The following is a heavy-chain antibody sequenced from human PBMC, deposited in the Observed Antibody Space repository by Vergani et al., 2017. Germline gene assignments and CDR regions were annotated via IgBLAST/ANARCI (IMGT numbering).Heavy chain of an antibody. CDR2: IYPNGNG. V-gene: IGHV4-4*07. CDR1: GGSMSDFY. Sequence: QVHLQESGPGVVKPSDTLSLTCTVSGGSMSDFYWTWIRQPAGRGLEWIGRIYPNGNGNYNESLRSRLTMSIDTSRSQFSLSLSSVTAADTAVYYYARGNCGVNCPKYNWLAPWGRGILVTVSS. D-gene: IGHD2-21*01. CDR3: ARGNCGVNCPKYNWLAP. J-gene: IGHJ5*02.